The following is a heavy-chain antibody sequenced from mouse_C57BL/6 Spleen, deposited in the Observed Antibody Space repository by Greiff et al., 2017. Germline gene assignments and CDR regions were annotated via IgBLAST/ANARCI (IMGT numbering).Heavy chain of an antibody. CDR1: GYTFTSYG. V-gene: IGHV1-81*01. CDR2: IYPRSGNT. Sequence: QVQLQQSGAELARPGASVKLSCKASGYTFTSYGISWVKQRTGQGLEWIGEIYPRSGNTYYNEKFKGKATLTADKSSSTAYMELRSLTSEDSAVYFCARSPPYYGKGDYAMDYWGQGTSVTVSS. J-gene: IGHJ4*01. D-gene: IGHD2-10*01. CDR3: ARSPPYYGKGDYAMDY.